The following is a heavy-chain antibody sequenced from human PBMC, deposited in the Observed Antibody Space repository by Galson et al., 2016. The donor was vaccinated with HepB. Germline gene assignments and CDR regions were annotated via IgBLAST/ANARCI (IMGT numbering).Heavy chain of an antibody. CDR3: ARNFGKTQGY. V-gene: IGHV4-34*01. J-gene: IGHJ4*02. CDR1: GGSLSDYY. Sequence: SETLSLTCAVYGGSLSDYYWSWLRQPPGKGLDWIGELNRDGTTNYNPSLKRRVTISIDTSSNQFSLNLSSVTAADTAVYYCARNFGKTQGYWGQGTLVTVSS. CDR2: LNRDGTT. D-gene: IGHD3-10*01.